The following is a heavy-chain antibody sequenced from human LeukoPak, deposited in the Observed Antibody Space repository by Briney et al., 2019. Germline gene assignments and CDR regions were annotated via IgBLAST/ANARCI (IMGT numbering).Heavy chain of an antibody. D-gene: IGHD1-26*01. V-gene: IGHV1-69*05. J-gene: IGHJ4*02. Sequence: GASVKVSCKASGGTFSSYAISWVRQAPGQGLEWMGGIIPIFGTANYAQKFQGRVTITTDESTSTAYMELSSLRSEDTAVYYCARDTYSGSYTDYWGQGTLVTVSS. CDR2: IIPIFGTA. CDR3: ARDTYSGSYTDY. CDR1: GGTFSSYA.